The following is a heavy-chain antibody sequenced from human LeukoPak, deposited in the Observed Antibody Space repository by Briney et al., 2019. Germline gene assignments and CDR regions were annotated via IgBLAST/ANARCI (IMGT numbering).Heavy chain of an antibody. J-gene: IGHJ4*02. CDR1: GYTFIGYY. CDR3: ARYYGSGSYGYFDY. Sequence: ASVKVSFKASGYTFIGYYMHWVRQAPGQGLEWMGWINPKSGGTNYAQKFQGRVTMTRDTSISTAYMELSRLRSDDTAFYYCARYYGSGSYGYFDYWGQGTLVTVSS. CDR2: INPKSGGT. V-gene: IGHV1-2*02. D-gene: IGHD3-10*01.